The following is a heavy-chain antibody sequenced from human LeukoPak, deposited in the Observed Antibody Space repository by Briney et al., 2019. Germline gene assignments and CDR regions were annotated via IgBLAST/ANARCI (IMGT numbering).Heavy chain of an antibody. V-gene: IGHV4-59*01. Sequence: SETLSLTCTVSGGSISSYYWTWIRQPPGKGLEWIGYIYYSGSTNYNPSLKSRVTISVDTSKNQFSLKLSSVTAADTAVYYCAGAYRRRDGYNPWDYWGQGTLVTVSS. CDR2: IYYSGST. CDR1: GGSISSYY. J-gene: IGHJ4*02. D-gene: IGHD5-24*01. CDR3: AGAYRRRDGYNPWDY.